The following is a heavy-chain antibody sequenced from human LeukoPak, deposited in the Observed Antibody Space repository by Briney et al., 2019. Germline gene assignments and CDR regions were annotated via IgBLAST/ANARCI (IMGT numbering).Heavy chain of an antibody. Sequence: GGSLRLSCSASGFTFSSYGMHWVRQAPGKGLEYXSAISNNGGSTYYADSVKGRFTISRDNSKNTLYLQMSSLRIEDTAVYYCVKRWSGDDLDYWGQGTLVTVSS. CDR3: VKRWSGDDLDY. D-gene: IGHD3-3*01. V-gene: IGHV3-64D*09. J-gene: IGHJ4*02. CDR1: GFTFSSYG. CDR2: ISNNGGST.